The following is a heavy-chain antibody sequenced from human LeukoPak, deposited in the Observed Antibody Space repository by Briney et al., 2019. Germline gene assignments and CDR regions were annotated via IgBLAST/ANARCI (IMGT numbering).Heavy chain of an antibody. CDR1: GGSFSDYY. J-gene: IGHJ4*02. CDR2: INHSGST. V-gene: IGHV4-34*01. D-gene: IGHD3-22*01. CDR3: ARGLSWGSSGYYSY. Sequence: PSETLSLTCAVYGGSFSDYYWSWIRQPPGKGLEWIGEINHSGSTNYNPSLKSRVTISVDTSTNQFSLKLSSVTAADTAVYYCARGLSWGSSGYYSYWGQGTLVTVSS.